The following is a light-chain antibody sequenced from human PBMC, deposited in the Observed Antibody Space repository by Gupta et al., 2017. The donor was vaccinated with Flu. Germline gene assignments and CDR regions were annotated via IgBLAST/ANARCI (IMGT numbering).Light chain of an antibody. CDR1: QSVSSSV. V-gene: IGKV3-20*01. CDR3: QQYGPSPWT. CDR2: GAS. J-gene: IGKJ1*01. Sequence: GTLSLSPGERATLSCRASQSVSSSVLAWYQQKPGQAPRLPIYGASYRAAGIPERFSGSGSGTDFTLTISRLEPEDFALYYCQQYGPSPWTFGQGTKVEIK.